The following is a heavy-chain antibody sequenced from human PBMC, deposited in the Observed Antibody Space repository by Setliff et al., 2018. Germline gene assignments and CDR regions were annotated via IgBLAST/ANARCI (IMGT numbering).Heavy chain of an antibody. J-gene: IGHJ6*02. Sequence: ASETLSLTCAVYGGSFSGYYWSWIRQPPGKGLEWIGEINHSGSTNYNPSFKSRVTISVDTSKNQFSLKLSSVTAADTAVYYCARGKVLYDYVWGSYRYEDYYYGMDVWGQGTTVTVSS. V-gene: IGHV4-34*01. CDR3: ARGKVLYDYVWGSYRYEDYYYGMDV. CDR2: INHSGST. D-gene: IGHD3-16*02. CDR1: GGSFSGYY.